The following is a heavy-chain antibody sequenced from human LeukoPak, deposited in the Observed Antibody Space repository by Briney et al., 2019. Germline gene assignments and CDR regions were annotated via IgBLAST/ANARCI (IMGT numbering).Heavy chain of an antibody. J-gene: IGHJ4*02. V-gene: IGHV4-59*01. Sequence: SETLSLTCTVSGGSISSYYWSWIQQPPGKGLEWIGYIYYSGSTNYNPSLKSRVTISVDTSKNQFSLKLSSVTAADTAVYYCARVTLHYYFDYWGQGTLVTVSS. CDR3: ARVTLHYYFDY. CDR2: IYYSGST. CDR1: GGSISSYY. D-gene: IGHD1-14*01.